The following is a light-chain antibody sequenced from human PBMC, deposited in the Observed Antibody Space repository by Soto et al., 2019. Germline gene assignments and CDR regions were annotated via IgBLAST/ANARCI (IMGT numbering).Light chain of an antibody. CDR1: QGISNY. V-gene: IGKV1-27*01. Sequence: DIQMTQSPSSLSASVGDRVTITCRASQGISNYLAWYQQKPGKVPKLLIYAASTLQSGVPSRFSGRGSGTDFTRNISSLQPEDVATYYCQKYNSASRTFGPGTKVDIK. CDR3: QKYNSASRT. J-gene: IGKJ3*01. CDR2: AAS.